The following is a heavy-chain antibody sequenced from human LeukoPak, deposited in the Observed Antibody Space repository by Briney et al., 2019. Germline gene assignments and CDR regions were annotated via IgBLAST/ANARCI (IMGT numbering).Heavy chain of an antibody. J-gene: IGHJ3*02. CDR3: AREGPDTYYDTPDDAFDI. CDR2: INNSGST. V-gene: IGHV4-34*01. CDR1: GGSFSGYY. Sequence: KTSETLSLTCGVYGGSFSGYYWSWIRQPPGKGLEWIGEINNSGSTNYNPSLKSRVTISIDTSKNQFSLKLSSVTAADTAVYYCAREGPDTYYDTPDDAFDIWGQGTMVTVSS. D-gene: IGHD3-22*01.